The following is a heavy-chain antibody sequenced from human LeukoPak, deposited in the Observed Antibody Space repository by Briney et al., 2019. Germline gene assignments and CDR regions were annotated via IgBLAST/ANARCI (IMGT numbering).Heavy chain of an antibody. V-gene: IGHV3-23*01. CDR2: ISGSGGST. D-gene: IGHD2-21*02. Sequence: GGSLRLSCAASGFTFSNFAMTWVRQAPGKGLEWISAISGSGGSTYYADSVKGRFTISRDNSKNTLCLQMNSLRADDTAIYHCAKGGDSYYSYHYMDVWGKGTTVTVSS. J-gene: IGHJ6*03. CDR3: AKGGDSYYSYHYMDV. CDR1: GFTFSNFA.